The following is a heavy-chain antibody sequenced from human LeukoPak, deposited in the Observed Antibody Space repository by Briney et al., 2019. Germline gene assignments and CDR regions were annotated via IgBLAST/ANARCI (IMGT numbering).Heavy chain of an antibody. CDR3: ARGPRAAADDY. D-gene: IGHD6-13*01. V-gene: IGHV1-3*01. Sequence: ASVKVSCTASGYTFINFAINWGRQAPGQRPEWLGWINAGNGNTKYSQKFQGRLTITRDTSASTAYMELSSLTSEDTAVYYCARGPRAAADDYWGQGTLVTVSS. CDR1: GYTFINFA. J-gene: IGHJ4*02. CDR2: INAGNGNT.